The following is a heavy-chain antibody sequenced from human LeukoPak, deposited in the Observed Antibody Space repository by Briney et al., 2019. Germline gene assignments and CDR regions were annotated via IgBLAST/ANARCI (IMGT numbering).Heavy chain of an antibody. CDR3: ARRDDILTGYYGQLVAFDI. V-gene: IGHV4-4*03. CDR1: GGSISSSNW. J-gene: IGHJ3*02. CDR2: IYHSGST. D-gene: IGHD3-9*01. Sequence: LETPSHTCAVPGGSISSSNWWSWVRQPPGKGLEWIGEIYHSGSTNYNPSLKSRVTMSVDKSKSQFSLKLSSVTAADTAVYYCARRDDILTGYYGQLVAFDIWGQGTMVPVSS.